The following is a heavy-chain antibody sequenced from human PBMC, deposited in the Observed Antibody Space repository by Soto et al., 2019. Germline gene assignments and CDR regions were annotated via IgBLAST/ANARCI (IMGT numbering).Heavy chain of an antibody. V-gene: IGHV4-4*07. J-gene: IGHJ6*02. CDR3: ARTGHYYYSSGYSLMDV. CDR1: GGSISSYY. D-gene: IGHD3-22*01. Sequence: SETLSLTCTVSGGSISSYYWSWIRQPAGKGLEWIGRIYTSGSTNYNPSLKSRVTMSVDTSKNQFSLKLSSVTAADTAVYYCARTGHYYYSSGYSLMDVWGQGTTVTVSS. CDR2: IYTSGST.